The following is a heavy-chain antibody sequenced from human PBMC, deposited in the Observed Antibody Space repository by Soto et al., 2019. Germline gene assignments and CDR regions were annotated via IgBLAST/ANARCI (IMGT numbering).Heavy chain of an antibody. D-gene: IGHD1-26*01. V-gene: IGHV3-73*01. CDR1: GFTFSGSA. CDR3: TRAGATTLIS. Sequence: GGPLRLSCAASGFTFSGSAMHWVRQASGKGLEWVGRIRSKANSYATAYAASVKGRFTISRDDSKNTAYLQMNSLETEDTAVYYCTRAGATTLISWGQGTLVTVSS. J-gene: IGHJ1*01. CDR2: IRSKANSYAT.